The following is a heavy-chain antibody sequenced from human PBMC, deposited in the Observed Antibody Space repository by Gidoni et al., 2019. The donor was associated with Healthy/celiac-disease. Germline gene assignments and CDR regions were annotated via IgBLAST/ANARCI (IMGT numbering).Heavy chain of an antibody. CDR3: AKDRGSSWIDY. V-gene: IGHV3-30*18. J-gene: IGHJ4*02. CDR1: SSYG. Sequence: SSYGMHWVRQAPGKGLEWVAVISYDGSNKYYADSVKGRFTISRDNSKNTLYLQMNSLRAEDTAVYYCAKDRGSSWIDYWGQGTLVTVSS. D-gene: IGHD6-13*01. CDR2: ISYDGSNK.